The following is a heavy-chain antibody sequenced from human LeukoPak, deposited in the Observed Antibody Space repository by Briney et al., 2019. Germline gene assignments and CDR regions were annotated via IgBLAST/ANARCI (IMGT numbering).Heavy chain of an antibody. D-gene: IGHD1-26*01. Sequence: PGGSLRLSCVASGFTASSDYMSWVRQAPGKGLEWVSVIYSGGSTDYADSVRGRFTISRDNAVNTLYLQMNSLRAEDTALYYCARYSESYHAIDYWGQGTLVTVSS. CDR1: GFTASSDY. V-gene: IGHV3-53*01. CDR2: IYSGGST. CDR3: ARYSESYHAIDY. J-gene: IGHJ4*02.